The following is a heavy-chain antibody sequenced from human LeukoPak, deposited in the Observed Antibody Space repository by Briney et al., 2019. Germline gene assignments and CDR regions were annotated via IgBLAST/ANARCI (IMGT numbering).Heavy chain of an antibody. D-gene: IGHD3-9*01. CDR2: IYSGGST. V-gene: IGHV3-53*01. CDR3: ARDEPRQQDDKGSGAFDI. Sequence: PGGSLRLSCAASGFTVSSNYMSWVRQAPGKGLEWVSVIYSGGSTYYADSVKGRFTISRDNSKNTLYLQMNSLRAEDTAVYYCARDEPRQQDDKGSGAFDIWGQGTMVTVSS. J-gene: IGHJ3*02. CDR1: GFTVSSNY.